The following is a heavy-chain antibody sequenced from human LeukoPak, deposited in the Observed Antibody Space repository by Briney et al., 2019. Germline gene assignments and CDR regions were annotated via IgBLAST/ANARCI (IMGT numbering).Heavy chain of an antibody. CDR3: ARERSGYCTNGVCYNWFDP. D-gene: IGHD2-8*01. J-gene: IGHJ5*02. CDR2: IKQDGSEK. CDR1: GFTFSSYW. Sequence: PGGSLRPSCAASGFTFSSYWMSWVRQAPGKGLEWVANIKQDGSEKYYVDSVKGRFTISRDNAKNSLYLQMNSLRAEDTAVYYCARERSGYCTNGVCYNWFDPWGQGTLVTVSS. V-gene: IGHV3-7*01.